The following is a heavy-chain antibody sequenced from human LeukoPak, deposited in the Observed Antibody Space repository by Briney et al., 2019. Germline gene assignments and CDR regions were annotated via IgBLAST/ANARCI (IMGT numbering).Heavy chain of an antibody. D-gene: IGHD3-10*01. V-gene: IGHV3-23*01. J-gene: IGHJ4*02. Sequence: GGSLRLSCAASGFTFSSYAMRWVRQAPGKGLEWVSAISGSGGSTYYADSVKGRFTISRDNSKNTLYLQMNSLRAEDTAVYYCASSRAVVQGVTSPFDYWGQGTLVTVSS. CDR3: ASSRAVVQGVTSPFDY. CDR1: GFTFSSYA. CDR2: ISGSGGST.